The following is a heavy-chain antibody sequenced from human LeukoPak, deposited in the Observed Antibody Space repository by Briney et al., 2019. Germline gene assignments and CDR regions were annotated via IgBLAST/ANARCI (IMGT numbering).Heavy chain of an antibody. J-gene: IGHJ4*02. CDR3: ARGSSGVRGVPSLDY. V-gene: IGHV4-39*07. D-gene: IGHD3-10*01. CDR1: GGSISSSSYY. CDR2: IYYSGST. Sequence: SETLSLTCTVSGGSISSSSYYWGWIRQPPGKGLEWIGSIYYSGSTYYNPSLKSRVTISVDTSKNQFSLKLSSVTAADTAVYYCARGSSGVRGVPSLDYWGQGTLVTVSS.